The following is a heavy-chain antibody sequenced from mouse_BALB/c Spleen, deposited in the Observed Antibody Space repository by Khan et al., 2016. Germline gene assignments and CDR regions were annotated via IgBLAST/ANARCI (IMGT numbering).Heavy chain of an antibody. Sequence: QVQLQQPGPGLVAPSQSLSITCTVSGFSLTGFSVNWVRQPPGKGLEWLGMIWGDGSTDYNSALKSRLSISKDNSKSQVFLKMNSLQTDDTARYYCASYYDYDGGFAYWGQGTLVTVSA. J-gene: IGHJ3*01. V-gene: IGHV2-6-7*01. CDR2: IWGDGST. CDR3: ASYYDYDGGFAY. CDR1: GFSLTGFS. D-gene: IGHD2-4*01.